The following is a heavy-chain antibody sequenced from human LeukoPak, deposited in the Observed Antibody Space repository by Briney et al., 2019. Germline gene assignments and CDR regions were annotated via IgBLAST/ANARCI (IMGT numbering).Heavy chain of an antibody. Sequence: ASXKVSCKASGYTFTGYYMHWVRQAPGQGLEWMGRINPNSGGTNYAQKFQGRVTMTRDTSISTAYMELSRLRSDDTAAYYCARDYERVLVDWGQGTLVTVSS. D-gene: IGHD3-3*01. CDR3: ARDYERVLVD. CDR2: INPNSGGT. J-gene: IGHJ4*02. CDR1: GYTFTGYY. V-gene: IGHV1-2*06.